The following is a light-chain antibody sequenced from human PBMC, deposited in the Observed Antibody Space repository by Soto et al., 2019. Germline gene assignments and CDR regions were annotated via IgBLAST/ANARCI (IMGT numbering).Light chain of an antibody. CDR3: SSYTSSSTRV. CDR2: DVS. J-gene: IGLJ1*01. Sequence: SALTQPASVSRSPGQSIAISCTGTSSDVGGYNFVSWYRQHPGKAPKLMIYDVSKRPPGGSNRFSGSKSGDTASLTISGLQAEDEADYYCSSYTSSSTRVFGTGTKVTVL. CDR1: SSDVGGYNF. V-gene: IGLV2-14*01.